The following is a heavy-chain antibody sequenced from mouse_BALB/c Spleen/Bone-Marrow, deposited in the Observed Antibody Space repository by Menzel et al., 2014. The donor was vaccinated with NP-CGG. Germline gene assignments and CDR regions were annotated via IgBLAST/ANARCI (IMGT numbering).Heavy chain of an antibody. D-gene: IGHD2-14*01. V-gene: IGHV1-9*01. J-gene: IGHJ3*01. CDR1: GYTFSSYW. CDR3: ARRGYDGAY. Sequence: VQLQQSGAELMKPGASVKISCKATGYTFSSYWIEWVKQRPGHGLEWIGEILPGSGSTNYNEKFKGKATFTADTSSNTAYMHLSSLTSEDSAVYYCARRGYDGAYWGQGTLVTVSA. CDR2: ILPGSGST.